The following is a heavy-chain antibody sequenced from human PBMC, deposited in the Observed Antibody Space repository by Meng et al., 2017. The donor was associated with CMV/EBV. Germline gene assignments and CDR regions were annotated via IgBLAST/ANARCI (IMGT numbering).Heavy chain of an antibody. CDR3: ARGLDPTTVENWFDP. J-gene: IGHJ5*02. Sequence: ASVKVSCKASGYTFNSYDINWVRQATGQGLEWMGWMNPNSGHTGYAQKFQGRVTMTRNTSISTAYMELSSLRSEDTAVYYCARGLDPTTVENWFDPWGQGTLVTVSS. CDR1: GYTFNSYD. V-gene: IGHV1-8*01. CDR2: MNPNSGHT. D-gene: IGHD4-23*01.